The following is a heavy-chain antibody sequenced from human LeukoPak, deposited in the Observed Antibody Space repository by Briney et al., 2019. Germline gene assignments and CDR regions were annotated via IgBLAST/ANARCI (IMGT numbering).Heavy chain of an antibody. D-gene: IGHD1-26*01. Sequence: GGSLRLSCAASGFTFSTHGMHWVRQAPGKGLEWVAVIWYDGSNKYHADSVKGRFAISRDNSKNTLYLQMNSLRAEDTAVYYCAKGDSGSYGALDIWGQGTMVTVSS. CDR1: GFTFSTHG. V-gene: IGHV3-33*03. J-gene: IGHJ3*02. CDR2: IWYDGSNK. CDR3: AKGDSGSYGALDI.